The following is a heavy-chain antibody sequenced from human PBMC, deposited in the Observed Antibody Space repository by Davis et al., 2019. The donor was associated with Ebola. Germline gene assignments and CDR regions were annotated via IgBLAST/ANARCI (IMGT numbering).Heavy chain of an antibody. V-gene: IGHV4-39*01. CDR2: IYYSGST. CDR3: ARGVGAGPLFDY. J-gene: IGHJ4*02. Sequence: GSLRLSCTVSGGSISSSSYYWGWIRQPPGKGLEWIGSIYYSGSTYYNPSLKSRVTISVDTSKNQFSLKLSSVTAADTAVYYCARGVGAGPLFDYWGQGTLVTVSS. D-gene: IGHD3-16*01. CDR1: GGSISSSSYY.